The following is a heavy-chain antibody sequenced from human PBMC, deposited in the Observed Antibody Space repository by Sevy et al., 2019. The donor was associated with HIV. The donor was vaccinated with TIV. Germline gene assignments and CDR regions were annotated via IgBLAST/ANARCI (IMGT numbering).Heavy chain of an antibody. V-gene: IGHV3-30*03. J-gene: IGHJ4*02. CDR2: ISYDGSNK. CDR1: GFTFSSYG. Sequence: GGSLRLSCAASGFTFSSYGMHWVRQAPGKGLEWVAVISYDGSNKYYADSVKGRFTISRDNSKNTLYLQMNSLRAEDTAVYYCARNSYYYDSSGLGYWGQGTLVTVSS. CDR3: ARNSYYYDSSGLGY. D-gene: IGHD3-22*01.